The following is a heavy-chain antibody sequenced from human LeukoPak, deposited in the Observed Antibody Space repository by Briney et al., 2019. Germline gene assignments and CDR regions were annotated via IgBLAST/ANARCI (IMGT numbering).Heavy chain of an antibody. CDR3: ARARCSSGWCQSDY. V-gene: IGHV3-7*01. CDR2: IKQDGSEK. J-gene: IGHJ4*02. CDR1: GFTFNSCW. D-gene: IGHD6-19*01. Sequence: PGGSLRLSCAASGFTFNSCWMTWVRQAPGKGLEWVANIKQDGSEKYYVDSVKGRFTISRDNAKNSLYLQVNSLRAEDTAVYYCARARCSSGWCQSDYWGQGTLVTVSS.